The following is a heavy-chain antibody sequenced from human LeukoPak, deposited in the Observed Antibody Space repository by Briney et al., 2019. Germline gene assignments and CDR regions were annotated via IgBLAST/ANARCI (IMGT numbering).Heavy chain of an antibody. J-gene: IGHJ4*02. V-gene: IGHV4-59*01. CDR3: ARTAAKPYYFDY. Sequence: SETLSLTCAVYGGSFSGYYWSWIRQPPGKGLEWIGYIYYSGSTNYNPSLKSRVTISVDTSKNQFSLKLSSVTAADTAVYYCARTAAKPYYFDYWGQGTLVTVSS. CDR1: GGSFSGYY. D-gene: IGHD1-14*01. CDR2: IYYSGST.